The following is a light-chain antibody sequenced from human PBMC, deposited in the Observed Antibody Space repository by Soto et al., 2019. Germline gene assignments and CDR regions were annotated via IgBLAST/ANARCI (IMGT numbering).Light chain of an antibody. V-gene: IGKV3-20*01. J-gene: IGKJ1*01. CDR3: QQYGTLTRK. Sequence: DIALNQAPSGISPTAREIVTLSFRASQTVTRSYLAWYQQKPGQAPRLLIYGASIRATGTPDRFSGSGSGTDFTLTISRLEPEDFAVYYCQQYGTLTRKFCQGTK. CDR2: GAS. CDR1: QTVTRSY.